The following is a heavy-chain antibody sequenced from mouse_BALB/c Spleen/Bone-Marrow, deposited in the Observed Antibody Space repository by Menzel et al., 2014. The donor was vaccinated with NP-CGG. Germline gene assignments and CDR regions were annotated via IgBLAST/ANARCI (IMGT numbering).Heavy chain of an antibody. J-gene: IGHJ2*01. V-gene: IGHV7-3*02. Sequence: EVKLMESGGGLVQPGGSLRLSCATSGFTFTDYYMNRVRQPPGKALEWLGFIRNKANGYTTEYSASVKGRFTISRDNSQNILYLQMNTLRAEDSATYYCARDKGRVFFDYWGQGTTLTVSS. CDR2: IRNKANGYTT. CDR3: ARDKGRVFFDY. CDR1: GFTFTDYY.